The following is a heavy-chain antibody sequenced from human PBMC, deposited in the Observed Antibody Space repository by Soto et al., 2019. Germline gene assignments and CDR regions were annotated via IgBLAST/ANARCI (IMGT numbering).Heavy chain of an antibody. CDR2: FDPEDGET. V-gene: IGHV1-24*01. Sequence: GASVKVSCKVSGYTLTELSMHWVRQAPGKGLEWMGGFDPEDGETIYAQKFQGRVTMTEDTSTDTAYMELSSLRSEDTAVYYCATLYGSGSYYNNWFDPWGQGTLVTVSS. CDR1: GYTLTELS. CDR3: ATLYGSGSYYNNWFDP. D-gene: IGHD3-10*01. J-gene: IGHJ5*02.